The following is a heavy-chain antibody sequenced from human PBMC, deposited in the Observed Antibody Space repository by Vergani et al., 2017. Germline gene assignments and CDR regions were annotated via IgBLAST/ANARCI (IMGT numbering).Heavy chain of an antibody. D-gene: IGHD2-2*01. J-gene: IGHJ6*03. CDR2: ISGSGGST. Sequence: EVQLVESGGGLVQPGGSLRLSCAASGFTFSSYSMNWVRQAPGKGLEWVSAISGSGGSTYYADSVKGRFTISRDNSKNTLYLQMNSLRAEDTAVYYCAKAGIVVPAAITGIRAYYYYYMDVWGKGTTVTVSS. V-gene: IGHV3-23*04. CDR3: AKAGIVVPAAITGIRAYYYYYMDV. CDR1: GFTFSSYS.